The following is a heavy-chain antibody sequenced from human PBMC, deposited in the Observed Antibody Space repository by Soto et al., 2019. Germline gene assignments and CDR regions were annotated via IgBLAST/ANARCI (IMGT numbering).Heavy chain of an antibody. J-gene: IGHJ4*02. CDR1: GGSFSGYY. D-gene: IGHD3-9*01. V-gene: IGHV4-34*01. CDR3: ARTLMPNYDILTGYNDY. CDR2: INHSGST. Sequence: SETLSLTCAVYGGSFSGYYWSWIRQPPGKGLEWIGEINHSGSTNYNPSLKSRVTISVDTSKNQFSLKLSSVTAADTVVYYCARTLMPNYDILTGYNDYWGQGTLVTVSS.